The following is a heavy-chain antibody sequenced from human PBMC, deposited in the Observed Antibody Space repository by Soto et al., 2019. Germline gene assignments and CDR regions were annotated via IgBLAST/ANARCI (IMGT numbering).Heavy chain of an antibody. CDR1: GFTFDDYA. Sequence: GGSLRLSCAASGFTFDDYAMHWVRQAPGKGLEWVSGISWNSGSIGYADSVKGRFTISRDNAKNSLYLQMNSLRAEDTALYYCAKASGSYYASNAFDIWGQGTMVTVSS. D-gene: IGHD1-26*01. V-gene: IGHV3-9*01. CDR3: AKASGSYYASNAFDI. CDR2: ISWNSGSI. J-gene: IGHJ3*02.